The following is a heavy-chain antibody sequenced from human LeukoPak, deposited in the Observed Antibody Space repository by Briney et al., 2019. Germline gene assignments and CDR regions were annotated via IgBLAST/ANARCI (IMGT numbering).Heavy chain of an antibody. J-gene: IGHJ1*01. V-gene: IGHV3-30-3*01. CDR3: ARDGPPYGDYPLRSRYIHF. Sequence: GGSLRLSCAASGFTFNYYVMHWVRQAPGKGLEWVALMSYDGTNTYYADSVKGRFTISRDSSKNTLCLQMNSLRAEDTAVYYCARDGPPYGDYPLRSRYIHFWGQGTLVTVSS. D-gene: IGHD4-17*01. CDR2: MSYDGTNT. CDR1: GFTFNYYV.